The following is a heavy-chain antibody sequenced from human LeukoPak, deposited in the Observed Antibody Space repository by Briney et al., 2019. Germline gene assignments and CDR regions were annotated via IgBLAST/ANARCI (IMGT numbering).Heavy chain of an antibody. D-gene: IGHD5-12*01. CDR3: ARSLDIVTTTDY. CDR1: GFTFSSYE. CDR2: ISSSGSTI. J-gene: IGHJ4*02. Sequence: GGSLRLSCAASGFTFSSYEMNGVRQAPGKGLEWVSYISSSGSTIYYADSVKGRFTISRDNAKNSLYLQMNSLRAEDTAVYYCARSLDIVTTTDYWGQGTLVTVSS. V-gene: IGHV3-48*03.